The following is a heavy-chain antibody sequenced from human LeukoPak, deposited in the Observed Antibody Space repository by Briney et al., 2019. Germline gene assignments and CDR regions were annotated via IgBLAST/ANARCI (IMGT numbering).Heavy chain of an antibody. CDR1: GGSFSGYY. Sequence: SETLSLTCAVNGGSFSGYYWSWIRQPPGKGLEWIGEINHSGSTNYNPSLKSRVTISVDTSKNQFSLKLSSVTAADTAVYYCASQIAASFAYWGQGTLVTVSS. V-gene: IGHV4-34*01. D-gene: IGHD6-6*01. CDR3: ASQIAASFAY. J-gene: IGHJ4*02. CDR2: INHSGST.